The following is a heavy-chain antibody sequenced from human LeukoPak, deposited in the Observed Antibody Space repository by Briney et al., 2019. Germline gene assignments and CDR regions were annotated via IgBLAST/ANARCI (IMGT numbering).Heavy chain of an antibody. CDR1: GFTFSSYW. CDR3: AKDPQWLVHSPTFQH. V-gene: IGHV3-7*03. J-gene: IGHJ1*01. Sequence: PGGSLRLSCAASGFTFSSYWMSWVRQAPGKGLEWVANIKQDGSEKYYVDSVKGRFTISRDNAKNSLYLQMNSLRAEDTAVYYCAKDPQWLVHSPTFQHWGQGTLVTVSS. CDR2: IKQDGSEK. D-gene: IGHD6-19*01.